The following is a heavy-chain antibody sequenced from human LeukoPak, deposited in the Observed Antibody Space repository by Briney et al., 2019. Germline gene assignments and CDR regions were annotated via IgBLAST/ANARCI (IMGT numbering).Heavy chain of an antibody. J-gene: IGHJ4*02. D-gene: IGHD3-10*01. CDR3: ARFFWFGESYYFDY. Sequence: GGALRLSCAASGFTFSSYSMNWVRQAPGKGLGGVPYISSSSSTIYYADSVKGRFTISRDNAKNSLYLQMNSLRAEDTAVYYCARFFWFGESYYFDYWGQGTLVTVSS. CDR1: GFTFSSYS. CDR2: ISSSSSTI. V-gene: IGHV3-48*04.